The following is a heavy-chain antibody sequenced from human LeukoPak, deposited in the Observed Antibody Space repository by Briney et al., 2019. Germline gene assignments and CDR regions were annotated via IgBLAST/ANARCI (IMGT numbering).Heavy chain of an antibody. D-gene: IGHD3-3*01. CDR2: FYHSGST. CDR3: ATKGGSFGSDHYLDD. Sequence: PSETLSLTCTVSGGSISSYSWSWIRQPPGKGLEWIGYFYHSGSTNYNSSLMGRATISIDTSKNQIFLNLTAVTPAATAVYSGATKGGSFGSDHYLDDWGQGSLVIVSS. J-gene: IGHJ4*02. V-gene: IGHV4-59*01. CDR1: GGSISSYS.